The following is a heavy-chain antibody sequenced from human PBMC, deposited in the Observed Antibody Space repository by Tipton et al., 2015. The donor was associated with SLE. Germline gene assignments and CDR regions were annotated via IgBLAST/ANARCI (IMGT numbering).Heavy chain of an antibody. CDR1: GFTFSTYS. J-gene: IGHJ3*02. Sequence: SLRLSCAASGFTFSTYSMNWVRQAPGKGLEWVSYISSSSSTIYYADSVKGRFTISRDNARNSLYLQMNSLRAEDTAVYYCARGRSIVPASYAFDIWGQGTMVTVSS. D-gene: IGHD2-2*01. CDR2: ISSSSSTI. CDR3: ARGRSIVPASYAFDI. V-gene: IGHV3-48*01.